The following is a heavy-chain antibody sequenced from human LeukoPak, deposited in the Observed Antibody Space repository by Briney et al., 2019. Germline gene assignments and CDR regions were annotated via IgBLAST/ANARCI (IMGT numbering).Heavy chain of an antibody. J-gene: IGHJ1*01. CDR2: IKSKTDGGTT. CDR3: TTDRPLYYYDSSGYYYRTLAAEYFQH. D-gene: IGHD3-22*01. CDR1: GFTVSSYS. V-gene: IGHV3-15*01. Sequence: PGGSLRLSCAASGFTVSSYSMNWVRQAPGKGLEWVDRIKSKTDGGTTDYAAPVKGRFTISRDDSKNTLYLQMNSQKTEDTAVYYCTTDRPLYYYDSSGYYYRTLAAEYFQHWGQGTLVTVSS.